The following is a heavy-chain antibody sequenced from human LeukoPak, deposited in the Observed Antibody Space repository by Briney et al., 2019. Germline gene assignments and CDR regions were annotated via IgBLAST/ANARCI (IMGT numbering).Heavy chain of an antibody. V-gene: IGHV3-13*01. D-gene: IGHD6-13*01. CDR3: ARAAYSSTWYSRYFDL. J-gene: IGHJ2*01. CDR1: GFTFRSYD. Sequence: PGGSLRLSCAASGFTFRSYDMHWVRQAPGKGLEWVSGIGTAGGVYYSGSVKGRFTISRENAKTSLYLQMNSLRAGDTAVYYCARAAYSSTWYSRYFDLWGRGTLVTVPS. CDR2: IGTAGGV.